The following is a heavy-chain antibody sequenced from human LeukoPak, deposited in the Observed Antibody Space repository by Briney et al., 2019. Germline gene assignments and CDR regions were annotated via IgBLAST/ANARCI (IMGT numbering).Heavy chain of an antibody. CDR2: ISHDERTK. CDR1: GFTFSSYA. V-gene: IGHV3-30*04. CDR3: ARPSPPGDGYNPPDY. Sequence: PGRSLRLSCAASGFTFSSYAMHWVRQAPGKGLEWVAVISHDERTKYYADSMKGRITISRDNSKNTVFLQMNNLRTEDTAVYFCARPSPPGDGYNPPDYWGQGTLVTVSS. J-gene: IGHJ4*02. D-gene: IGHD5-24*01.